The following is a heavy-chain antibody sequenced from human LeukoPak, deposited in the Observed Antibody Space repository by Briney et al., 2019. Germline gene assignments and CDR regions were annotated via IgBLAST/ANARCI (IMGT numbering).Heavy chain of an antibody. J-gene: IGHJ5*02. CDR2: IYSGGST. CDR3: ARDVDSSGWYAGFS. Sequence: PGGSLRLSCAASGFTFSSYWMHWVRQAPGKGLEWVSVIYSGGSTYYADSVKGRFTISRDNSKNTLYLQMNSLRAEDTAVYYCARDVDSSGWYAGFSWGQGTRVTVSS. D-gene: IGHD6-19*01. CDR1: GFTFSSYW. V-gene: IGHV3-53*01.